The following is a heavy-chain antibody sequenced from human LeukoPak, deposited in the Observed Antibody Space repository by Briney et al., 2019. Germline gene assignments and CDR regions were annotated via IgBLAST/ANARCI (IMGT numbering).Heavy chain of an antibody. D-gene: IGHD6-13*01. Sequence: PGGSRRLSCAPSGFTFSDYYMSWIRHAPKKVLESVSYISSIGSTIYYADSVKGRFTISRHNAENSLYLQMNSLRAEDTAVYYCARAKSRSWYSPDYWGQGTLVTVSS. V-gene: IGHV3-11*04. CDR1: GFTFSDYY. CDR3: ARAKSRSWYSPDY. J-gene: IGHJ4*02. CDR2: ISSIGSTI.